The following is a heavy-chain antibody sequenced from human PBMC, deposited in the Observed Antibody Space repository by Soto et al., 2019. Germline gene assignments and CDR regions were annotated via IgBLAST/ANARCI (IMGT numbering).Heavy chain of an antibody. D-gene: IGHD3-16*01. Sequence: GGSLRLSCAVSGFNVMSYWMSWVRQAPGKGLEWVASVKEDGSELYYLHSVRGRFSISRDSAGNALHLTMNYLSAEDTGVYFCARDIGFDYVNWGQGXLVTVYS. CDR1: GFNVMSYW. CDR3: ARDIGFDYVN. V-gene: IGHV3-7*01. CDR2: VKEDGSEL. J-gene: IGHJ4*02.